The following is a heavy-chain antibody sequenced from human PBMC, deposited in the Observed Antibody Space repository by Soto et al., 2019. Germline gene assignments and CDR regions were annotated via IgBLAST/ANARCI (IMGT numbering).Heavy chain of an antibody. D-gene: IGHD2-2*01. Sequence: QVQLVESGGGVVQPGRSLRLSCAASGFTFSSYGMHWVRQAPGKGLEWVAVISHDGSNKYYADYVKGRFTISRDNSKNTLYLQMNSLRAEATAVYYCAKGDIVLVPAAVIGYFDYWGQGTLVTVSS. J-gene: IGHJ4*02. CDR2: ISHDGSNK. V-gene: IGHV3-30*18. CDR3: AKGDIVLVPAAVIGYFDY. CDR1: GFTFSSYG.